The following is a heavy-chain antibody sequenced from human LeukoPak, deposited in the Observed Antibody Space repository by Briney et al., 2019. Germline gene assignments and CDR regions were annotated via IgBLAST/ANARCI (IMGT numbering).Heavy chain of an antibody. J-gene: IGHJ6*02. Sequence: SETLSLTCTVSGDSLSSYYWSWIRQPAGKGLEWIGRIYTSGSTNYNPSLKSRVTMSVDTSKNQFSLKLSSVTAADTAVYYCARASPCGGSCYYYGMDVWGQGTTVTVSS. CDR3: ARASPCGGSCYYYGMDV. D-gene: IGHD2-15*01. CDR1: GDSLSSYY. V-gene: IGHV4-4*07. CDR2: IYTSGST.